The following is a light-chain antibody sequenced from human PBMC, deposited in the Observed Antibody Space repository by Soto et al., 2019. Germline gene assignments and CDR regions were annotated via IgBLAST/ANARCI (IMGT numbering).Light chain of an antibody. J-gene: IGKJ1*01. CDR3: QQRSNWPPPWT. V-gene: IGKV3-11*01. CDR2: DAS. Sequence: EIVLTQSPATLSLSPGERATLSCRASQSVSSYLAWYQQKPGQAPRLLIYDASNRATAIPARFSGSGSGTDFTLTISSLEPEDFAVYYSQQRSNWPPPWTFGQGTKVEIK. CDR1: QSVSSY.